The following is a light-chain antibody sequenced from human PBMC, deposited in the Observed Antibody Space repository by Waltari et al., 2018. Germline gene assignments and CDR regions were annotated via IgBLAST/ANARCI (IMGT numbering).Light chain of an antibody. CDR1: KLENKY. Sequence: SYELTQAPSVSVSPGQTASITCSGDKLENKYVYWYQQKAGQSPFLVIHQDTKRPAGIPERFSGSNSGNTATLTISGTQAGDEADYYCQAWDSNTVIFGGGTKLTVL. CDR2: QDT. V-gene: IGLV3-1*01. J-gene: IGLJ2*01. CDR3: QAWDSNTVI.